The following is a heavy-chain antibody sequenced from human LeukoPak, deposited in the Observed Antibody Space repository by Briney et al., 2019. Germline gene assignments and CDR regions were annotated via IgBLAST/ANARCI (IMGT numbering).Heavy chain of an antibody. CDR3: ARVLPWFGEFCYMDV. D-gene: IGHD3-10*01. V-gene: IGHV3-53*01. Sequence: LAGGSLRLSCAASGFTVSSNYMSWVRQAPGKGLEWVSVIYSGGSTYYADSVKGRFTISRDNSKNTLYLQMNSLRAEDTAVYYCARVLPWFGEFCYMDVWGKGTTVTISS. CDR2: IYSGGST. CDR1: GFTVSSNY. J-gene: IGHJ6*03.